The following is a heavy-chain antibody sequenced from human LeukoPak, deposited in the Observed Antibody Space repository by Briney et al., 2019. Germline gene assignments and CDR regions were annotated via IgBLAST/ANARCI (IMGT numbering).Heavy chain of an antibody. J-gene: IGHJ3*02. V-gene: IGHV4-59*01. Sequence: PSETLSLTCTVSGGSISSYYWSWIRQPPGKGLEWIGYIYYSGSTNYNPSLKSRVTISVDTSKNQFSLKLSSVTAADTAVYYCARGDYGGRAFDIWGQGTMVTVSS. D-gene: IGHD4-23*01. CDR1: GGSISSYY. CDR2: IYYSGST. CDR3: ARGDYGGRAFDI.